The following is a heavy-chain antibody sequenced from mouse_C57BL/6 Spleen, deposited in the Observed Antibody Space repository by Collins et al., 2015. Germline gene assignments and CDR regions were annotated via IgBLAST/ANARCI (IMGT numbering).Heavy chain of an antibody. CDR3: ASRGVVAEYYFDY. Sequence: QVQLQQPGAELVKPGASVKMSCKASGYTFTSYWITWVKQKPGQGLEWIGDIYPGSGSTNYNEKFKSKATLTVDTSSSTAYMQLSSLTSEDSAVYYCASRGVVAEYYFDYWGQGTTLTVSS. CDR2: IYPGSGST. J-gene: IGHJ2*01. D-gene: IGHD1-1*01. V-gene: IGHV1-55*01. CDR1: GYTFTSYW.